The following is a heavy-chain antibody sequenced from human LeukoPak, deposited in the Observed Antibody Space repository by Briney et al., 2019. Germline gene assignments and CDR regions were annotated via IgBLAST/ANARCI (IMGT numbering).Heavy chain of an antibody. V-gene: IGHV1-18*01. CDR2: ISASNRNT. Sequence: ASVKVSCKSSGYSFTNYDVNWVRQAPGQGLEWMGWISASNRNTNYAQKFQGRVTMTTDMSTSTAYMELRSLTSDDTAVYHCARGDVYFDYWGQGTLVTVSS. J-gene: IGHJ4*02. D-gene: IGHD5-24*01. CDR1: GYSFTNYD. CDR3: ARGDVYFDY.